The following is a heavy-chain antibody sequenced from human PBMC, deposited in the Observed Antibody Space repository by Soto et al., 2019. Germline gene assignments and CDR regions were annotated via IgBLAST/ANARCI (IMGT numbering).Heavy chain of an antibody. CDR3: AKALNGTIPPKYFDH. J-gene: IGHJ4*02. CDR1: GYSFTDYW. V-gene: IGHV5-51*01. D-gene: IGHD1-7*01. Sequence: PGESLKISCRGSGYSFTDYWIGWVRHMPGKGLEWMGIIYPGDSDTRYSPSFQGQVTISADNSISAAYLQWSSLRASDTAMYYCAKALNGTIPPKYFDHWGQGTLVTVSS. CDR2: IYPGDSDT.